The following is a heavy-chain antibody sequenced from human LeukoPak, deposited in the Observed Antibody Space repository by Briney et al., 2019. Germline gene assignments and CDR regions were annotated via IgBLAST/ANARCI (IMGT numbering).Heavy chain of an antibody. CDR1: GFTFSSYG. CDR2: ISYDGSNK. Sequence: GGSLRLSCAASGFTFSSYGMHWVRQAPGKGLEWVAVISYDGSNKYYADSVKGRFTISRDNSKYTLYLQMNSLRAEDTAVYYCAKGGSISYYYDSSGYPWGQGTLVTVSS. V-gene: IGHV3-30*18. CDR3: AKGGSISYYYDSSGYP. J-gene: IGHJ5*02. D-gene: IGHD3-22*01.